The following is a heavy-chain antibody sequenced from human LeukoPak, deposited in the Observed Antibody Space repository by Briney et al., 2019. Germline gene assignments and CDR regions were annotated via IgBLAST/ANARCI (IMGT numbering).Heavy chain of an antibody. CDR3: ANRVLVIRVILFGFHKEAYYFDS. CDR2: ISDRGST. Sequence: GGSLRLSCAASGFTFSSYAMSWVREGPGKGLEWVAGISDRGSTKYADSVKGRFNISRDNPKNTLYLQMICGGAGDMALYFCANRVLVIRVILFGFHKEAYYFDSWGRGAVVTVS. D-gene: IGHD3-22*01. V-gene: IGHV3-23*01. CDR1: GFTFSSYA. J-gene: IGHJ4*02.